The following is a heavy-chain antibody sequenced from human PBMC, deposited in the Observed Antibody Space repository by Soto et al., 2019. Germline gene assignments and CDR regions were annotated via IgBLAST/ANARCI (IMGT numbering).Heavy chain of an antibody. J-gene: IGHJ4*02. Sequence: QVPLQESGPGLVKPSQTLSLTCTVSGGSISSEGYYWSWFRQLPGKGLEWIGDIYYSGTTYHNPSLRSRLTISGDASKNRFSLKLSSVTDADTALYYCARGRGYSYGPYYFDYWGQGTLVTVSS. V-gene: IGHV4-31*03. CDR3: ARGRGYSYGPYYFDY. CDR1: GGSISSEGYY. D-gene: IGHD5-18*01. CDR2: IYYSGTT.